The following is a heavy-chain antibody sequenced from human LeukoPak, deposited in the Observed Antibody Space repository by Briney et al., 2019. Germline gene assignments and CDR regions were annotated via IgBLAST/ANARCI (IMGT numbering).Heavy chain of an antibody. V-gene: IGHV4-4*07. CDR3: VRHGYTASHLFLDY. Sequence: SETLSLTCTVSTASINSYYWGWVRQPAGRGLEWIGRIYTTGMTQYDPSLQSRVTMSVDTSQKQFSLNLRSVTAADTAIYFCVRHGYTASHLFLDYWSQGALVTVSS. J-gene: IGHJ4*02. D-gene: IGHD5-18*01. CDR1: TASINSYY. CDR2: IYTTGMT.